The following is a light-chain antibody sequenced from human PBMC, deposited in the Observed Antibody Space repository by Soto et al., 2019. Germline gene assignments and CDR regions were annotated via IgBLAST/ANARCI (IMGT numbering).Light chain of an antibody. Sequence: DIHMTQSPSTLSASVGDRVTITCRASQSISIWLAWYQQKPGKAPNLLIYKTSSVDTGVPSRFSGSGSGTEFTLTISSLQPDDFATYYCQHWNDYSWTFGQGTKVEVK. CDR3: QHWNDYSWT. V-gene: IGKV1-5*03. CDR1: QSISIW. CDR2: KTS. J-gene: IGKJ1*01.